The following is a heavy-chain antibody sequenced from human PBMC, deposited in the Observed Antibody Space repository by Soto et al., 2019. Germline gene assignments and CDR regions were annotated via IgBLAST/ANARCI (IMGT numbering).Heavy chain of an antibody. CDR3: TIDVVQFLH. CDR2: IKSKTDGGTT. Sequence: EVQLVESGGGLVKPGGSLRLSCAASGFTFSNAWMNWFRQAPGKGLEWVGRIKSKTDGGTTDYAAPVKGRFTISRDDSKNTLYLQMNSLQTEDTXXXYCTIDVVQFLHWGQGTLVTVS. V-gene: IGHV3-15*07. D-gene: IGHD2-15*01. J-gene: IGHJ1*01. CDR1: GFTFSNAW.